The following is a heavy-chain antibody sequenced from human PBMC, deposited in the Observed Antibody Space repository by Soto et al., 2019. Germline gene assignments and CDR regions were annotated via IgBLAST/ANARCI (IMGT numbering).Heavy chain of an antibody. Sequence: QLQLQESVSGLVTPSQTLSLTCTVSGVSISSGDYSWSWIRQTPGKGLEWIGYIYHDGRTLYNPSLKRRVPISLDRSKTQFSLKLTSVTSADTAVYYCANDYGSGSYRFDYWGQGTLVTVSS. V-gene: IGHV4-30-2*01. CDR3: ANDYGSGSYRFDY. D-gene: IGHD3-10*01. CDR2: IYHDGRT. CDR1: GVSISSGDYS. J-gene: IGHJ4*02.